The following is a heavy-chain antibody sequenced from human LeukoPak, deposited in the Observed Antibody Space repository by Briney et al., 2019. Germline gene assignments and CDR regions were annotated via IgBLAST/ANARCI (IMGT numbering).Heavy chain of an antibody. CDR1: GYTFTELS. J-gene: IGHJ5*02. D-gene: IGHD4-23*01. Sequence: GASVKVSCKVSGYTFTELSMHWVRQAPGKGLEWMGGFDPEDGETIYAQKFQGRVTMTEDTSTDTAYMELSSLRSEDTAVYYCATSGGDYGGNSVIGWFDPWGQGTLVTVSS. V-gene: IGHV1-24*01. CDR2: FDPEDGET. CDR3: ATSGGDYGGNSVIGWFDP.